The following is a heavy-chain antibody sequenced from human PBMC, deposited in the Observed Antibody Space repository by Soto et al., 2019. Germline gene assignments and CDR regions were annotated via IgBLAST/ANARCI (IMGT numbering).Heavy chain of an antibody. CDR3: AVGGNYLSMDV. V-gene: IGHV1-46*04. D-gene: IGHD4-4*01. CDR1: GYTFTSYY. CDR2: INPDGGGT. J-gene: IGHJ6*02. Sequence: QVQLVQSGAEVKKPGASVKVSCKASGYTFTSYYMHWVRLAPGQGLEWMGIINPDGGGTRYAQQLQGRGIMTRDTSTCTVSMEMSSLRSEDTAVYYCAVGGNYLSMDVWGQGTTVTVSS.